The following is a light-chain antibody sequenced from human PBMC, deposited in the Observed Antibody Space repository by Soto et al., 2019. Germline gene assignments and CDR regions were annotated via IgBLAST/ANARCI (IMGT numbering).Light chain of an antibody. V-gene: IGKV3-11*01. J-gene: IGKJ5*01. CDR2: GAF. CDR1: PSVANF. CDR3: QQRNIWPPVT. Sequence: ETVLTQSPSTLSLSPGERATVSCRASPSVANFVAWYQQKPGQAPRLLIYGAFNRATGIPARFSGSGSGTAFTPPISSLEPEDSAVYYCQQRNIWPPVTFGHGTRLEI.